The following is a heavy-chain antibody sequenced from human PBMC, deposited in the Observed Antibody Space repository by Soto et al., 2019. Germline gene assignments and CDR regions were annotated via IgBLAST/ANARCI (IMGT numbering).Heavy chain of an antibody. J-gene: IGHJ4*01. V-gene: IGHV4-4*07. CDR2: IYTSGST. CDR1: GGSISSYF. CDR3: ARVTVIGLGLRDY. Sequence: SETLSLTCTVSGGSISSYFCSWIRQPAGKGLEWIGRIYTSGSTNYNPSLKSRVTMSVDTSKNQFSLKLSSVTAADTAVYYCARVTVIGLGLRDYWGYGTLVTVSS. D-gene: IGHD4-17*01.